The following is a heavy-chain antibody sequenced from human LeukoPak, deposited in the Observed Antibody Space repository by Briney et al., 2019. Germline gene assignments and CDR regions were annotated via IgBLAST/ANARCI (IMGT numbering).Heavy chain of an antibody. Sequence: PGGSLRLSCAASGFTFSYYAMNWVRQAPGKGLEWVSYISGSSSRIDYVDSVKGRFTISRDNAKNSLFLQMNSLRAEDTAVYYCAKYPSKYYNLPRDGYWGQGTLVTVSS. D-gene: IGHD3-10*01. V-gene: IGHV3-48*01. CDR3: AKYPSKYYNLPRDGY. CDR1: GFTFSYYA. CDR2: ISGSSSRI. J-gene: IGHJ4*02.